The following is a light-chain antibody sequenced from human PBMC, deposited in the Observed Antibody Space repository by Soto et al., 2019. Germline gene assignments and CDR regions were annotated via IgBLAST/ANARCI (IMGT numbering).Light chain of an antibody. CDR1: QTISNW. V-gene: IGKV1-5*03. CDR3: QQTFTTPHT. J-gene: IGKJ5*01. CDR2: KAS. Sequence: IQMTQSPSALSASVGDRVTITCRASQTISNWLAWYQQKPGKAPKLLIYKASTLESGVPSRFSGSGSGTEFTLTIGSLQPEDFATYFCQQTFTTPHTFGQGTRLEIK.